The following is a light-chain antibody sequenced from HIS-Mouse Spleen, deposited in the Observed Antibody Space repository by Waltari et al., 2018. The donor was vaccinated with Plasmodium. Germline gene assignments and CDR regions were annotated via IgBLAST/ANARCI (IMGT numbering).Light chain of an antibody. CDR2: DVS. Sequence: QSALTQPRPVSGSPGQSVTISCTGPSSDVGGYRYVSLYQQHPGKAPKLMIYDVSKRPSGVPDRFSGSKSGNTASLTISGLQAEDEADYYCCSYAGSYTLVFGGGTKLTVL. J-gene: IGLJ2*01. CDR1: SSDVGGYRY. CDR3: CSYAGSYTLV. V-gene: IGLV2-11*01.